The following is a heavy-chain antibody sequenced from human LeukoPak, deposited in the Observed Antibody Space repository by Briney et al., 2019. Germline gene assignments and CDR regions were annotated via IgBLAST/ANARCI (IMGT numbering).Heavy chain of an antibody. CDR2: LETGGDS. CDR1: GYTLSSAL. J-gene: IGHJ3*01. D-gene: IGHD2/OR15-2a*01. CDR3: TRCSRRVLLPRSYEFNF. Sequence: GGSLLHACAASGYTLSSALSQWVRQVTGKGLEWVAILETGGDSHYADSVKGRFTISREIAKNSLYLQMNSLRAGDTAVYYCTRCSRRVLLPRSYEFNFWGQGTVVTVSS. V-gene: IGHV3-13*01.